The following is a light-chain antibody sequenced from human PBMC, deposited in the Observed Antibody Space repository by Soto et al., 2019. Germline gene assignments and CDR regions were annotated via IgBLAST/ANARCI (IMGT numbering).Light chain of an antibody. CDR2: DAS. CDR1: QSISSW. Sequence: DIQMTPSPSTLSASVVDRVTITCRASQSISSWLAWYQQKPGKAPKLLIYDASSLESGVPSRFSGSGSGTEFTLTISSLQPDDFATYYCQQYNSYSLAFGQGTKVDI. V-gene: IGKV1-5*01. J-gene: IGKJ1*01. CDR3: QQYNSYSLA.